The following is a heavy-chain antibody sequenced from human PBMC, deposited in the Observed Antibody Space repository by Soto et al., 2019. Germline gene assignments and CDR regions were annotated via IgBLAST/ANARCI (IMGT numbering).Heavy chain of an antibody. D-gene: IGHD3-10*01. CDR3: ARARVGPGGWGVYFYYYGMDV. J-gene: IGHJ6*02. V-gene: IGHV3-30*03. Sequence: QVQLVESGGGVVQPGRSLRLSCAASGFTFSSYAMHWVRQAPGKGLEWVAVISYDGSIEYYADSVKGRFTMSRDNSNNTLYLQMNSLRPEDTAVYYCARARVGPGGWGVYFYYYGMDVWGQGTTVTVSS. CDR1: GFTFSSYA. CDR2: ISYDGSIE.